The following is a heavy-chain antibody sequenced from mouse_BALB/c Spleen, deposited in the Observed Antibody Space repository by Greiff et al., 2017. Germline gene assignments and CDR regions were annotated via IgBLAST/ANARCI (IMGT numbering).Heavy chain of an antibody. Sequence: EVQLQQSGTVLARPGASVKMSCKGSGYTFTSYWMHWVKQRPGQGLEWIGAIYPGNSDTSYNQKFKGKAKLTAVTSTSTAYMELSSLTNEDSAVYYCTTQLGALFDYWGQGTTLTVSS. D-gene: IGHD4-1*02. CDR1: GYTFTSYW. V-gene: IGHV1-5*01. J-gene: IGHJ2*01. CDR3: TTQLGALFDY. CDR2: IYPGNSDT.